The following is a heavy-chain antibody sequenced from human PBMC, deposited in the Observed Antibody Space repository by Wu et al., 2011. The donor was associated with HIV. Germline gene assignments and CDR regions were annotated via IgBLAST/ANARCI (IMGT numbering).Heavy chain of an antibody. CDR2: ISYSGTT. CDR3: ARFRDYYDFGLGGAADAFDI. D-gene: IGHD3-22*01. J-gene: IGHJ3*02. CDR1: VAPSVLTT. Sequence: SETLSLTALSLVAPSVLTTGVGSGSPRKGLEWIGYISYSGTTNYNSSSKSRVTISVDTSRNQFSLRLSSVTAADTALYYCARFRDYYDFGLGGAADAFDIWGPGDSGHRLF. V-gene: IGHV4-59*01.